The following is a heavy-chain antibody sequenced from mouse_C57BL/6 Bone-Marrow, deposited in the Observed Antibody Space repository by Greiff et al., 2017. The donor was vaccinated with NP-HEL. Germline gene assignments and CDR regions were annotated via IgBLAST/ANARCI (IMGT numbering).Heavy chain of an antibody. V-gene: IGHV1-82*01. D-gene: IGHD2-1*01. Sequence: VKLQESGPELVKPGASVKISCKASGYAFSSSWMNWVKQRPGKGLEWIGRIYPGDGDTNYNGKFKGKATLTADKSSSTAYMQLSSLTSEDSAVYFCARSLLLGFAYWGQGTLVTVSA. CDR1: GYAFSSSW. J-gene: IGHJ3*01. CDR3: ARSLLLGFAY. CDR2: IYPGDGDT.